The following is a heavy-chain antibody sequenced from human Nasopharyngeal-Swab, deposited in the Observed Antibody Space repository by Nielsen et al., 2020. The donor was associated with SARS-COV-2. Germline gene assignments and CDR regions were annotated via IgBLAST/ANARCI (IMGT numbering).Heavy chain of an antibody. J-gene: IGHJ4*02. CDR1: GFTFSSYS. Sequence: GESLKLSCAASGFTFSSYSMNWVRQAPGKGLEWVSSISSSSSYIYYADSVKGRFTISRDNAKNSLYLQMNSLRAEDTAVYYCARSLRGSSLHYWGQGTLVTVSS. V-gene: IGHV3-21*01. CDR3: ARSLRGSSLHY. CDR2: ISSSSSYI. D-gene: IGHD6-6*01.